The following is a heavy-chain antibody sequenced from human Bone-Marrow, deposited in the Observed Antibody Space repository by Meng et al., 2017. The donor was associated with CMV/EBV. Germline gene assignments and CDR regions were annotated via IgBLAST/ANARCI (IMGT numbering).Heavy chain of an antibody. V-gene: IGHV4-39*01. CDR3: ARHFNDFGSGVGFDY. CDR2: IYYSGST. J-gene: IGHJ4*02. Sequence: SETLSLTCTVSGGSISSSSYYWGWIRQPPGKGLEWIGSIYYSGSTYYNPSLKSRVTISVDTSKSQFSLKLSSVTAADTAVYYCARHFNDFGSGVGFDYWGQGTLVTVSS. CDR1: GGSISSSSYY. D-gene: IGHD3-3*01.